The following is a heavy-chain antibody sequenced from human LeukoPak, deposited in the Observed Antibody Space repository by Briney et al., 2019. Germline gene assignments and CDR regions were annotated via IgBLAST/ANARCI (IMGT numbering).Heavy chain of an antibody. CDR2: INPNSGGT. V-gene: IGHV1-2*02. J-gene: IGHJ3*02. CDR1: GYTFTGYY. D-gene: IGHD5-12*01. CDR3: ARVSGLHERDAFDI. Sequence: GASVKVSCKASGYTFTGYYMHWVRQAPGQGLEWMGWINPNSGGTNYAQKFQGRVTMTRDTSISTAYMELSSLRSEDTAVYYCARVSGLHERDAFDIWGQGTMVTVSS.